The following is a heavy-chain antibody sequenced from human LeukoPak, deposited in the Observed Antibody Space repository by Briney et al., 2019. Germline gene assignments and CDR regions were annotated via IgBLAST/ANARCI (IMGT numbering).Heavy chain of an antibody. CDR3: ARGPVTTWVDY. D-gene: IGHD4-17*01. CDR2: INPSGGST. CDR1: GYTFTSYY. Sequence: GASVKVSCKASGYTFTSYYMHWVRKAPGQGLEWMGIINPSGGSTSYAQKFQGRVTVTRDTSTSTVYMELSSLRSEDTAVYYCARGPVTTWVDYWGQGTLVTVSS. V-gene: IGHV1-46*01. J-gene: IGHJ4*02.